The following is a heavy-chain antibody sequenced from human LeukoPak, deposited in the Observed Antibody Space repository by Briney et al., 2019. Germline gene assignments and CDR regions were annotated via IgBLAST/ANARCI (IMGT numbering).Heavy chain of an antibody. V-gene: IGHV3-9*02. CDR1: GFTSDDYD. CDR3: AKVVASGGYYRTGPFDY. CDR2: ISWNGGRT. Sequence: GGSLRLSCAASGFTSDDYDMHWVRQAPGKGLEWVSRISWNGGRTGYVDAVKGRFTISRDNAKNSLYLQMNSLRPEDTALYYCAKVVASGGYYRTGPFDYWGQGTLVTVSS. J-gene: IGHJ4*02. D-gene: IGHD3-22*01.